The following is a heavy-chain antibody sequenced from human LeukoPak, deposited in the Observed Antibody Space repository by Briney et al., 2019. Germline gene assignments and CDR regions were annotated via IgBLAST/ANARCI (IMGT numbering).Heavy chain of an antibody. D-gene: IGHD6-19*01. CDR3: AKDQQWLVQVMDY. CDR1: GFTFSSYG. Sequence: GGSLRLSCAASGFTFSSYGMHWVRQAPGKGLEWVAFVRYDGSNKYYADSVKGRFTISRDNSKNTLYLQMNSLRAEDTAVYYCAKDQQWLVQVMDYWGQGTLVTVSS. J-gene: IGHJ4*02. CDR2: VRYDGSNK. V-gene: IGHV3-30*02.